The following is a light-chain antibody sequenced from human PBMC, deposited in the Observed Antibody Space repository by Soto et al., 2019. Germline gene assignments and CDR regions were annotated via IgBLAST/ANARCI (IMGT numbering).Light chain of an antibody. Sequence: QSALTQPASVSGSPGQSITISCTGTSSDVGGYNYVSWYQQHPGKAPQLMIYDVTNRPSGVSNRFSGSKSGTTASLTISGLQAEDEADYYCTSYASSSSPVVFGGGTKLTVL. CDR2: DVT. CDR3: TSYASSSSPVV. CDR1: SSDVGGYNY. V-gene: IGLV2-14*01. J-gene: IGLJ2*01.